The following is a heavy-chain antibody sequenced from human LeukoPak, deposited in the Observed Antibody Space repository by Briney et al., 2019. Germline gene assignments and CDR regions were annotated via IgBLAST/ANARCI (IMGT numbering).Heavy chain of an antibody. Sequence: GGSLRLSCAASGFAFSNYGVYWVRQAPGKGLECVSFIRYDGSNTYYTDSVKGRFTISRDNSKNTLYLQINSLRAEDTAVYYCAKDHLPGIVVADRDYWGQGTLVTVSS. CDR3: AKDHLPGIVVADRDY. CDR2: IRYDGSNT. J-gene: IGHJ4*02. V-gene: IGHV3-30*02. CDR1: GFAFSNYG. D-gene: IGHD6-19*01.